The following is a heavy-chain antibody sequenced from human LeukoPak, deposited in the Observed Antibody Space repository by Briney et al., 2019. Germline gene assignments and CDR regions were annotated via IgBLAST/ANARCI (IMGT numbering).Heavy chain of an antibody. D-gene: IGHD6-6*01. CDR1: SGSIRSHF. CDR3: ARTIQGRPYYFDS. V-gene: IGHV4-59*11. Sequence: SETLSLTCTVSSGSIRSHFWSWIRQPPRKGLEWIGYVYDSGYTKYRPSLKSRVTISIDTSKNQYSLNLNSVTAADAAVYYCARTIQGRPYYFDSWGQGTLVTVPS. J-gene: IGHJ4*02. CDR2: VYDSGYT.